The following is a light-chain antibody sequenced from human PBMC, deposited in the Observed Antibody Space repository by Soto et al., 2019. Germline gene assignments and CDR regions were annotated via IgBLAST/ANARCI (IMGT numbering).Light chain of an antibody. J-gene: IGLJ1*01. CDR3: SSYTSSSTYV. CDR1: SSDVGGYKY. V-gene: IGLV2-14*01. CDR2: EVS. Sequence: QSVLTQPASVSGSPGQSITISCTGTSSDVGGYKYVSWCQQHPGKAPKLMIYEVSNRPSGVSNRFSGSKSGNTASLTISGLQAEDEADYYCSSYTSSSTYVFGTGAKLTVL.